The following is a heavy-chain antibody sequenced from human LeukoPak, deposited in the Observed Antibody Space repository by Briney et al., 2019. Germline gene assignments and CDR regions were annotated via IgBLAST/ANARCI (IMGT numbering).Heavy chain of an antibody. V-gene: IGHV3-7*03. J-gene: IGHJ4*02. CDR2: IKQDGSEK. D-gene: IGHD3-10*01. Sequence: GGSLRLSCAASGFTFSSYWMSWVRQAPGKGLEWVANIKQDGSEKYYVDSVKGRFTISRDNAKNSLYLQMNSLRAEDTAVYYCARDTVHYYGSGMYYFDYWGQGTLVTVSS. CDR3: ARDTVHYYGSGMYYFDY. CDR1: GFTFSSYW.